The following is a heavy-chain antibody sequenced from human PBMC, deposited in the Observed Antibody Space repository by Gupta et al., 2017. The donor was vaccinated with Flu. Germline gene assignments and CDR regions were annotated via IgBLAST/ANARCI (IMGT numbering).Heavy chain of an antibody. D-gene: IGHD3-9*01. CDR3: ATGGSGEYDILTGYTPHYYYYGMDV. CDR1: GFTFSSYA. Sequence: EVQLLESGGGLVQPGGSLRLSCAASGFTFSSYAMSWVRQAPGKGLEWVSAISGSGGSTYYADSVKGRFTISRDNAKNTLYLQMNSLRAEDTAVYYCATGGSGEYDILTGYTPHYYYYGMDVWCQGTTVTVSS. V-gene: IGHV3-23*01. J-gene: IGHJ6*02. CDR2: ISGSGGST.